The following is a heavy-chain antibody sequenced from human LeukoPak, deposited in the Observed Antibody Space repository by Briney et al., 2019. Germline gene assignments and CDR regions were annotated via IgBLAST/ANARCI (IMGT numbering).Heavy chain of an antibody. CDR1: GCAFSSYA. J-gene: IGHJ1*01. V-gene: IGHV1-69*10. CDR3: ARERADYGDNSENFQH. Sequence: SVKVSCKASGCAFSSYAIHWLRQAPGQGLEWMGGIIPIFGIANYAQKFQGRVTITADKSTSTAYMELSSLRSEDTAVHYCARERADYGDNSENFQHWGQRTLVTVSS. CDR2: IIPIFGIA. D-gene: IGHD4-23*01.